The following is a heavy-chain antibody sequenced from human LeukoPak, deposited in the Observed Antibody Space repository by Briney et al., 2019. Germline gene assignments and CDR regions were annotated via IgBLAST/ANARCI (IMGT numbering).Heavy chain of an antibody. CDR2: ISSSRSYI. CDR1: GFTFSSYS. D-gene: IGHD2-2*01. J-gene: IGHJ6*04. Sequence: PGGSLRLSCAASGFTFSSYSMNWVRQAPGKGREWVSSISSSRSYIYYADSVKGRFTISRDNAKNSLYLQMNSLRAEDTAVYYCARVLVPAAYYGMDVWGKGTTVTVSS. CDR3: ARVLVPAAYYGMDV. V-gene: IGHV3-21*01.